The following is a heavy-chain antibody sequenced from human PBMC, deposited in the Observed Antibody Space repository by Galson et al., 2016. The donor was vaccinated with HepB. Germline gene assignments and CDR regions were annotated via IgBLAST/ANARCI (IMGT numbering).Heavy chain of an antibody. Sequence: SLRLSCAASGFTFSFYGMHWVRQAPGKGLEWVAVIWYGGSNENYADSVKGRFSISRDNSKNTLYLQMDSLRAEDTAVYYCVRDGGRSWAPDNWFDSWGQGTLVTVSS. V-gene: IGHV3-33*01. CDR1: GFTFSFYG. J-gene: IGHJ5*01. CDR3: VRDGGRSWAPDNWFDS. CDR2: IWYGGSNE. D-gene: IGHD6-13*01.